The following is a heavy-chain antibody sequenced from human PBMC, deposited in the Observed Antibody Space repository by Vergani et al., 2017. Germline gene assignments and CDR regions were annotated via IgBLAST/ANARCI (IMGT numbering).Heavy chain of an antibody. CDR2: INPNSGGT. CDR1: GYTFTGYY. J-gene: IGHJ6*02. Sequence: QVQLVQSGAEVKKPGASVKVSCKASGYTFTGYYMHWVRQAPGQGLEWMGWINPNSGGTNYAQKFQGRVTMTRDTSISTAYMELSRLRSDDTAVYYCARTVAGTWAYYYGMDVWGQGTTVTLSS. V-gene: IGHV1-2*02. CDR3: ARTVAGTWAYYYGMDV. D-gene: IGHD6-19*01.